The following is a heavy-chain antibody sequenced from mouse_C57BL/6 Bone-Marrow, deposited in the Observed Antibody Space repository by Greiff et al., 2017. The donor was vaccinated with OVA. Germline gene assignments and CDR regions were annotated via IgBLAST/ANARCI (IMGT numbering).Heavy chain of an antibody. V-gene: IGHV3-1*01. CDR2: ISYSGST. D-gene: IGHD4-1*01. Sequence: EVMLVESGPGMVKPSQSLSLTCTVTGYSITSGYDWHWIRHFPGNKLEWMGYISYSGSTNYNPSLKSRISITHDTSKNHFFLKLNSVTTEDTATYYCARAGTDDYAMDYWGQGTSVTVSS. CDR1: GYSITSGYD. CDR3: ARAGTDDYAMDY. J-gene: IGHJ4*01.